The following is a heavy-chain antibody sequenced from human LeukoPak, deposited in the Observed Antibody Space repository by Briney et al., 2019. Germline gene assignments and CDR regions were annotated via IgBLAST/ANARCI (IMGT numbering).Heavy chain of an antibody. CDR2: IKQDGSEK. Sequence: GGSLRLSCAASGFTFSSYWMSWVRQAPGKGLEWVANIKQDGSEKYYVDSVKGRFTISRDNAKNSLYLQMNSLRAEDTAVYYCARMGTTLWDAFDIWGQGTMVTVSP. V-gene: IGHV3-7*01. D-gene: IGHD7-27*01. CDR3: ARMGTTLWDAFDI. CDR1: GFTFSSYW. J-gene: IGHJ3*02.